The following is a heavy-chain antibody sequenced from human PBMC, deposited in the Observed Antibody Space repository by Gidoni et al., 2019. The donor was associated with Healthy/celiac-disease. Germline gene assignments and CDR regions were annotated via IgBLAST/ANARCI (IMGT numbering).Heavy chain of an antibody. CDR3: ARGYSSSWLVDY. D-gene: IGHD6-13*01. J-gene: IGHJ4*02. CDR1: GFTFSSYG. CDR2: IWYDGSNK. Sequence: QVQLVASGGGVVQPGRSLRLSCAASGFTFSSYGMHWVRQAPGKGLEWVAVIWYDGSNKYYADSVKGRFTISRDNSKNTLYLQMNSLRAEDTAVYYCARGYSSSWLVDYWGQGTLVTVSS. V-gene: IGHV3-33*01.